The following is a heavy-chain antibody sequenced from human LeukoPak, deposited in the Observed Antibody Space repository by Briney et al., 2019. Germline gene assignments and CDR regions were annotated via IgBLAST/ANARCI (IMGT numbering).Heavy chain of an antibody. CDR2: MYYSGSTT. Sequence: SETLSLTCTVSGDSIRGYYWNWIRQSPGKGLVWIAYMYYSGSTTKYNPSLKSRVTMSADTSKNQISLKLSSVTAADTAVYYCARDLAGSSSMDVWGKGTTVTVSS. J-gene: IGHJ6*04. CDR1: GDSIRGYY. V-gene: IGHV4-59*01. D-gene: IGHD3-10*01. CDR3: ARDLAGSSSMDV.